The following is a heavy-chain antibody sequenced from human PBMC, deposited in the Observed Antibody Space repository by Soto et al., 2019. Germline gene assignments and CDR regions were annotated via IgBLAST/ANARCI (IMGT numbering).Heavy chain of an antibody. J-gene: IGHJ6*02. CDR3: ARQEYYYYGMDV. CDR1: GGSISSGGYY. Sequence: KPSETLSLTCTVSGGSISSGGYYWSWIRQHPGKGLEWIGYIYYSGSTYYNPSLKSRVTISVDSSKNQFSLKLSSVTAADTAVYYCARQEYYYYGMDVWGQGTTVTVSS. CDR2: IYYSGST. V-gene: IGHV4-31*03.